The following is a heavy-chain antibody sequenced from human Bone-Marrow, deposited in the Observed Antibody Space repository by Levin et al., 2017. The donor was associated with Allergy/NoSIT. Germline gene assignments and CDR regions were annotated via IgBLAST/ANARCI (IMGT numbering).Heavy chain of an antibody. V-gene: IGHV4-30-2*01. D-gene: IGHD2-8*01. Sequence: SQTLSLTCAVSGDSIRSGGYSWSWIRQPPGKGLEWIGYVYHSGDTYYNPSLESRVTISVDGSKNQFSIRLSSVTAADTAVYYCARAYCTNGVCYRANYYFDYWGQGSLVTVSS. CDR2: VYHSGDT. CDR3: ARAYCTNGVCYRANYYFDY. CDR1: GDSIRSGGYS. J-gene: IGHJ4*02.